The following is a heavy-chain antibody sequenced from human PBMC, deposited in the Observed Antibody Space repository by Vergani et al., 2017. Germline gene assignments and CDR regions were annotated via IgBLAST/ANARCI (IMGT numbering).Heavy chain of an antibody. Sequence: QVQLVESGGGVVQPGRSLRLSCAASGFTFSSYAMHWVRQAPGKGLEWVAVISYDGSNKYYADSVKGRFTISRDNSKNTLYLQMNRLRAEDTAVYYCARDGRGCSWYRRGNYYYYMDVWGKGTTVTVSS. D-gene: IGHD6-13*01. J-gene: IGHJ6*03. V-gene: IGHV3-30-3*01. CDR2: ISYDGSNK. CDR1: GFTFSSYA. CDR3: ARDGRGCSWYRRGNYYYYMDV.